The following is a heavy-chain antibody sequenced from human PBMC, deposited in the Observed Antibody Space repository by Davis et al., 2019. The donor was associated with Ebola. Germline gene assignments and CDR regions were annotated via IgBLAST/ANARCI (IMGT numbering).Heavy chain of an antibody. Sequence: SETLSLTCTVSGGSVSSGYYYWSWVRQPPGKGLEWIGYIYYSGSTNYNPSLKSRVTISVDTSKNQFSLKLSSVTAADTAVYYCAKDLTVAGELLDYYYYGMDVWGKGTTVTVSS. CDR2: IYYSGST. J-gene: IGHJ6*04. D-gene: IGHD6-19*01. V-gene: IGHV4-61*01. CDR1: GGSVSSGYYY. CDR3: AKDLTVAGELLDYYYYGMDV.